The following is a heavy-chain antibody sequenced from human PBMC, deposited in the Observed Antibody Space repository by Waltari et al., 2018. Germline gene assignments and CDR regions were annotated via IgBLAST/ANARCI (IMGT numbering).Heavy chain of an antibody. CDR2: IKQDGSEK. CDR3: ARSTVTTFWYFDL. Sequence: EVQLVESGGGLVQPGGSRRFSCAASGFTFSSYWMSWVRQAPGKGLEWVANIKQDGSEKYYVDSVKGRFTISRDNAKNSLYLQMNSLRAEDTAVYYCARSTVTTFWYFDLWGRGTLVTVSS. J-gene: IGHJ2*01. V-gene: IGHV3-7*01. CDR1: GFTFSSYW. D-gene: IGHD4-17*01.